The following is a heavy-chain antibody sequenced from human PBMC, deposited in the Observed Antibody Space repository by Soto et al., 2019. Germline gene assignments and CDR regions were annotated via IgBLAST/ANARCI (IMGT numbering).Heavy chain of an antibody. CDR3: ARVVKQWLENFDY. CDR2: INPSNGST. D-gene: IGHD6-19*01. V-gene: IGHV1-46*01. Sequence: ASVKVSCKASGYTFTSRYMHWVRQAPGQGLEWMGRINPSNGSTNYAQKFQGRVSMTTDKSTSTAYMELRSLRSDDTAVYYCARVVKQWLENFDYWGQGTLVTVSS. J-gene: IGHJ4*02. CDR1: GYTFTSRY.